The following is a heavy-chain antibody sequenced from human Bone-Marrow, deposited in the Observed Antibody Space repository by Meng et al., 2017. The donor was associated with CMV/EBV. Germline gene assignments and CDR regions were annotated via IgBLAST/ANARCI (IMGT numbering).Heavy chain of an antibody. V-gene: IGHV1-2*02. CDR1: GYTFTGYY. Sequence: ASVKVSCKASGYTFTGYYMHWVRQAPGQGLEWMGWINPNSGGTNYAQKFQGRVTMTRDTSISTANMELSSLRSDDTAVYYCARDRQLRFLDYYYGMDVWRQGTTVTVS. CDR3: ARDRQLRFLDYYYGMDV. D-gene: IGHD3-3*01. J-gene: IGHJ6*02. CDR2: INPNSGGT.